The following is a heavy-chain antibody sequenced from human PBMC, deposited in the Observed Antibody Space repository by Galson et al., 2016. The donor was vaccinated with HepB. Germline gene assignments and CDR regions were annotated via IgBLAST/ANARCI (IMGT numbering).Heavy chain of an antibody. CDR1: GFTLSAHD. Sequence: SLRLSCAASGFTLSAHDMHWVRQSTGKGLEWVSSIDSAGDTYCPGSVEGRFTISRENGKNSLYLQMNSLRAEDTAVYYCARDPSYDSSGYYRVVGASDVWGQGTMVTVSS. CDR3: ARDPSYDSSGYYRVVGASDV. D-gene: IGHD3-22*01. J-gene: IGHJ3*01. V-gene: IGHV3-13*01. CDR2: IDSAGDT.